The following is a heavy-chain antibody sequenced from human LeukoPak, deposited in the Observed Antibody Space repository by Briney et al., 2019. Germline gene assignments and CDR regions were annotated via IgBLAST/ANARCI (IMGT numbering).Heavy chain of an antibody. CDR3: ARGGPSFGSKYNWFDP. D-gene: IGHD3-10*01. CDR2: INPNSGGT. CDR1: GYTFTGYY. Sequence: ASVKVSCKASGYTFTGYYIHWVRQAPGQGLEWMGRINPNSGGTNYAQKFQGRVTMTRDTSISTAYMELSRLRSDDTAVYYCARGGPSFGSKYNWFDPWSQGTLVTVSS. V-gene: IGHV1-2*06. J-gene: IGHJ5*02.